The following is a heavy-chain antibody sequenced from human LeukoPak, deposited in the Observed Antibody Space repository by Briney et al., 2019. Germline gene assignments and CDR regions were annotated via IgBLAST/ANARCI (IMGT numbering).Heavy chain of an antibody. CDR1: GYTFTSYG. D-gene: IGHD2-2*01. Sequence: ASVKASCKASGYTFTSYGISWVRQAPGQGLEWMGWISAYNGNTNYAQKLQGRVTMTTDTSTSTAYMELSRLRSDDTAVYYCAREIVVVPAAIAGNPFDYWGQGTLVTVSS. V-gene: IGHV1-18*01. CDR3: AREIVVVPAAIAGNPFDY. J-gene: IGHJ4*02. CDR2: ISAYNGNT.